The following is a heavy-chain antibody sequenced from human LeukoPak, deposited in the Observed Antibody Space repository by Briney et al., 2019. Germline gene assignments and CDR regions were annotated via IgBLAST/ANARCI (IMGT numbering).Heavy chain of an antibody. Sequence: SETLSLTCTVSGGSISSGNYYWSWIRQPAGKGLEWIGRIYTSETTNYNPSLKSRVTISVDTSKNQFSLKLSSVTAADTAMYYCAREVADYGGYYYYHYMDVWGKGTTVTISS. V-gene: IGHV4-61*02. CDR3: AREVADYGGYYYYHYMDV. CDR2: IYTSETT. D-gene: IGHD4-23*01. J-gene: IGHJ6*03. CDR1: GGSISSGNYY.